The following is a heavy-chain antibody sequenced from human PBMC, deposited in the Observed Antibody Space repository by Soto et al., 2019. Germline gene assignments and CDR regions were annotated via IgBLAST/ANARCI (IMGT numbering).Heavy chain of an antibody. D-gene: IGHD3-22*01. J-gene: IGHJ4*02. CDR2: IKHSGST. CDR3: ARVGSGGYFDY. Sequence: QVQLQQWGAGLLKPSETLSLTCAVYGGSFSGYYWSWIRQPPGKGLEWIGEIKHSGSTNYNPSLKSRVTISVYTSKNQFSLKLSSVTAADTAVYYCARVGSGGYFDYWGQGSLGTVSS. V-gene: IGHV4-34*01. CDR1: GGSFSGYY.